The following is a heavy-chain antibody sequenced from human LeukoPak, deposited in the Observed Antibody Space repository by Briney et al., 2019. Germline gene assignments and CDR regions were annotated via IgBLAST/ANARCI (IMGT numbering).Heavy chain of an antibody. V-gene: IGHV5-51*01. D-gene: IGHD5-24*01. CDR3: ARYRRDGYNSHYYYYGMDV. CDR2: IYPGGSET. CDR1: GYSFTSYW. J-gene: IGHJ6*02. Sequence: GESLKISCKGSGYSFTSYWIGWVRQMPGKGLEWMGIIYPGGSETRYSPSFQGQVTISADKSISTAYLQWSSLKASDTAMYYCARYRRDGYNSHYYYYGMDVWGHGTTVTVSS.